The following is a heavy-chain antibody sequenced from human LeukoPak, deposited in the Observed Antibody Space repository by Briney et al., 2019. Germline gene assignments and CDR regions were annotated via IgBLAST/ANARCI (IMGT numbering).Heavy chain of an antibody. J-gene: IGHJ2*01. CDR1: GFTFSDYA. Sequence: GGSLRLSCAASGFTFSDYAMHWVRQAPGPELEYVSAISSNGGSIHYANSVKGRFTISRDNSKNTLYLQMDSLRAEDMAVYYCARDTCGCGSGWHLYWYFDLWGRGTLVTVSS. V-gene: IGHV3-64*01. D-gene: IGHD6-19*01. CDR3: ARDTCGCGSGWHLYWYFDL. CDR2: ISSNGGSI.